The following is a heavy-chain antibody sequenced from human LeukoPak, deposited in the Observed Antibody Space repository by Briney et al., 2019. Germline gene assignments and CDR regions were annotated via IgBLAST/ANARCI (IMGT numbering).Heavy chain of an antibody. CDR1: GFTFSSYS. V-gene: IGHV3-48*01. CDR2: ISSLGSTI. Sequence: GGSLRLSCAASGFTFSSYSMNWVRQAPGKGLEWVSYISSLGSTIYYADSVKGRFTISRDNAKNSLYLQMNSLRAEDTAVYYCARGEQEMATMSIDYWGQGTLVTVSS. D-gene: IGHD5-24*01. CDR3: ARGEQEMATMSIDY. J-gene: IGHJ4*02.